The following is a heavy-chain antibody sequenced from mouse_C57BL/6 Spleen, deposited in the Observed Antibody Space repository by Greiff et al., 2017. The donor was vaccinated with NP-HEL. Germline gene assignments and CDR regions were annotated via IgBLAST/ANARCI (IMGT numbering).Heavy chain of an antibody. J-gene: IGHJ4*01. CDR1: GFTFSSYA. V-gene: IGHV5-9-1*02. Sequence: EVKLMESGEGLVKPGGSLKLSCAASGFTFSSYAMSWVRQTPEKRLEWVAYISSGGDYIYYADTVKGRFTISRDNARNTLYLQMSSLKSEDTAMYYCTRVEDTTTVVDYYAMDYWGQGTSVTVSS. CDR2: ISSGGDYI. CDR3: TRVEDTTTVVDYYAMDY. D-gene: IGHD1-1*01.